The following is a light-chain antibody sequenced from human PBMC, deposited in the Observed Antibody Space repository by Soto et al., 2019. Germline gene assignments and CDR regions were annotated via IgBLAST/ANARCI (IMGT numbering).Light chain of an antibody. CDR3: CSYAGSPYV. Sequence: QSALTQPASVSGSPGQSNTISCTGTSSDVGSYNLVSWYQQHPGKAPKLMIYEVSKRPSGVSNRFSGSKSGNTASLTISGLQAEDEADYYCCSYAGSPYVFGTGTKLTVL. CDR1: SSDVGSYNL. CDR2: EVS. J-gene: IGLJ1*01. V-gene: IGLV2-23*02.